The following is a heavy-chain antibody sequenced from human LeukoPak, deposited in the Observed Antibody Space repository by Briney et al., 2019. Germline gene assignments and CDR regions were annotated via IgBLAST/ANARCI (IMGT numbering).Heavy chain of an antibody. D-gene: IGHD4-23*01. Sequence: PGGSLRLSCAAPGFTFSSYGMHWVRQAPGKGLEWVAVIWYDGSNKYYADSVKGRFTISRDNSKNTLYLQMNSLRAEDTAVYYCAKDPYGGKNGFDYWGQGTLVTVSS. CDR3: AKDPYGGKNGFDY. CDR1: GFTFSSYG. J-gene: IGHJ4*02. CDR2: IWYDGSNK. V-gene: IGHV3-33*06.